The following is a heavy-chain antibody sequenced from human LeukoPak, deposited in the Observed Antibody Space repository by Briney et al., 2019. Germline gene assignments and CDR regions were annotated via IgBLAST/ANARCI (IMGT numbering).Heavy chain of an antibody. Sequence: TGGSLRLSCAASGFTFSSYSMNWVRQAPGKGLEWVSSISSSSSYIYYADSVKGRSTISRDNAKNSLYLQMNSLRAEDTAVYYCARATDYYYYGMDVWGQGTTVTVSS. CDR2: ISSSSSYI. CDR3: ARATDYYYYGMDV. CDR1: GFTFSSYS. V-gene: IGHV3-21*01. J-gene: IGHJ6*02.